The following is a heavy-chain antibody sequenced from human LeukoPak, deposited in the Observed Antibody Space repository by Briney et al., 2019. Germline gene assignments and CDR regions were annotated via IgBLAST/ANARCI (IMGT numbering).Heavy chain of an antibody. Sequence: PGGSLRLSCAASGFTSSSYWMSWVRQAPGKGLEWVANIKQDGSEKYYVDSVKGRFTISRDNAKNSLYPQMNSLRAEDTAVYYCARDSSYGMDVWGKGTTVTVSS. V-gene: IGHV3-7*03. CDR1: GFTSSSYW. D-gene: IGHD6-6*01. CDR2: IKQDGSEK. CDR3: ARDSSYGMDV. J-gene: IGHJ6*04.